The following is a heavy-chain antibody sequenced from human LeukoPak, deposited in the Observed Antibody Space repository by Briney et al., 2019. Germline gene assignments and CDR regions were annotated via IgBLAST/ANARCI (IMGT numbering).Heavy chain of an antibody. CDR3: ARGLGGEGYCSGGSCWLDY. V-gene: IGHV3-66*01. Sequence: PGGSLRLSCAASGFTVSSNYMSWVRQAPGKGLEWVSVIYSGGSTYYADSVKGRFTISRDNSKNTLYLQMNSLRAEDTAVYYCARGLGGEGYCSGGSCWLDYWGQGTLVTVSS. D-gene: IGHD2-15*01. J-gene: IGHJ4*02. CDR2: IYSGGST. CDR1: GFTVSSNY.